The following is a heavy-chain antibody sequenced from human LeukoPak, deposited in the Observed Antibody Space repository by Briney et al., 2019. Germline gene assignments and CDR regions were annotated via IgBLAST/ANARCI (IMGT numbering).Heavy chain of an antibody. V-gene: IGHV3-11*01. Sequence: GSLRLSCAASGFTFSDYYMSWIRQAPGKGLEWVSYISSSGSTIYYADSAKGRFTISRDNAKNSLYLQMNSLRAEDTAVYYCARDIITIFGVAAYYYGMDVWGQGTTVTVSS. J-gene: IGHJ6*02. D-gene: IGHD3-3*01. CDR2: ISSSGSTI. CDR3: ARDIITIFGVAAYYYGMDV. CDR1: GFTFSDYY.